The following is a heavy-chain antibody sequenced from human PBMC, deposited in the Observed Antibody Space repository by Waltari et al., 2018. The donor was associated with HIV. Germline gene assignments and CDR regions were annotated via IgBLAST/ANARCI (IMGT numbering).Heavy chain of an antibody. J-gene: IGHJ6*02. V-gene: IGHV1-8*01. CDR1: GYTFTSYD. CDR2: MNPNSGNT. D-gene: IGHD2-2*02. Sequence: QVQLVQSGAEVKKPGASVKVSCKASGYTFTSYDINWVRQATGQGLEWMGWMNPNSGNTGYAQKFQGRVTMTRNTSISTAYMELSSLRSEDTAVYYCARAACSSTSCYIWSPYGMDVWGQGTTVTVSS. CDR3: ARAACSSTSCYIWSPYGMDV.